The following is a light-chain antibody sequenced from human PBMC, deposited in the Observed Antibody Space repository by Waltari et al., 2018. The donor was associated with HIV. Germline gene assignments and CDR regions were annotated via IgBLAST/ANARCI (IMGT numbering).Light chain of an antibody. Sequence: DIQMTQSPFFVSASVGDRVTITCRASQAISSWLTWYQQRPRAAPNLLIYASSTLQSGVPTRFSGSRSETNFTLTISCLQPEDFATYYCQQADGLPWTFGQGTKVEMK. CDR3: QQADGLPWT. CDR1: QAISSW. CDR2: ASS. J-gene: IGKJ1*01. V-gene: IGKV1-12*01.